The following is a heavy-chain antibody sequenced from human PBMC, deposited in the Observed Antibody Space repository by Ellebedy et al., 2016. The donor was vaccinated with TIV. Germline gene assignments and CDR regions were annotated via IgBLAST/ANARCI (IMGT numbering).Heavy chain of an antibody. CDR2: LSASGSTT. J-gene: IGHJ4*02. CDR1: GFTFTTYP. CDR3: AKDIAPCDS. V-gene: IGHV3-23*01. Sequence: GGSLRLSCAASGFTFTTYPMAWVRQAPGKGLEWVSGLSASGSTTYYADSVKGRFTISRDNSKNTLYLQMGSLKAEDTALYYCAKDIAPCDSWGQGTLVTVSS.